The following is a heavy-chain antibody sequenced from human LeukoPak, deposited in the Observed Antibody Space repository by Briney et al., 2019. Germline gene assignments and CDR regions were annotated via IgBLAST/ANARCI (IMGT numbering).Heavy chain of an antibody. J-gene: IGHJ4*02. Sequence: PSETLSLTCAVSGGSISSSSYYWGWIRHPPGKGLEWVESFSYIGSTYYNPSLKSRVTISVDTSKGQFYLKLSSVTDGDTAVYYCARNAVEQQLAYFDHWGQGTLVTVSS. CDR2: FSYIGST. CDR1: GGSISSSSYY. V-gene: IGHV4-39*01. D-gene: IGHD6-13*01. CDR3: ARNAVEQQLAYFDH.